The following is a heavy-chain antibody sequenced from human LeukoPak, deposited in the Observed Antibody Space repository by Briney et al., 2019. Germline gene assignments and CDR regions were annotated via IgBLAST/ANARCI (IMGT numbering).Heavy chain of an antibody. D-gene: IGHD4-23*01. CDR3: AREFSVAHGMDV. CDR1: GGSIPSYY. J-gene: IGHJ6*02. CDR2: FFYSGST. V-gene: IGHV4-59*01. Sequence: PSETLSLTCTVSGGSIPSYYWSWIRQPPGKGLEWIGYFFYSGSTNYNPSLKRRVTISVDTSKNQFSLKLSSVTAADTAVYYCAREFSVAHGMDVWGQGTTVTVSS.